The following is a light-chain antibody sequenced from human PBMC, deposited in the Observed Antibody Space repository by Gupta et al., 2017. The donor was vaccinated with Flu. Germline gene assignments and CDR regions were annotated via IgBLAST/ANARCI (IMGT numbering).Light chain of an antibody. V-gene: IGKV1-5*03. CDR2: KAS. CDR3: QQCHTYST. J-gene: IGKJ1*01. CDR1: QSVNGC. Sequence: SPSTLSPSVGDRVSIPCRASQSVNGCLAWYQQKPGKAPKLLIYKASSLESGVPPRFSGSGSATEFTLTITNLQPDDFATYYCQQCHTYSTFGQGTKVEI.